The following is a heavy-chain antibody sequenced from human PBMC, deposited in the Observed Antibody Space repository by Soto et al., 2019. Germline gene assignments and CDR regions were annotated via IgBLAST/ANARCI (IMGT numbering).Heavy chain of an antibody. Sequence: PGGSLRLSCAASGFTFSSYGMHWVRHAPGKGLEWVAVIWFDGSKEYYADSVKGRFIISRDNSKNTLFLQMNGLRAEDTALYYCARSYPSEAAAIMWQPIPWFDPWGQGTLVTVSS. CDR1: GFTFSSYG. J-gene: IGHJ5*02. V-gene: IGHV3-33*01. D-gene: IGHD2-2*02. CDR3: ARSYPSEAAAIMWQPIPWFDP. CDR2: IWFDGSKE.